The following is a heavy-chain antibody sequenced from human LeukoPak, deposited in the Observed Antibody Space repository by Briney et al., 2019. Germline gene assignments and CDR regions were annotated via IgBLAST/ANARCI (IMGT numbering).Heavy chain of an antibody. V-gene: IGHV1-18*01. D-gene: IGHD6-13*01. CDR3: ARSIRYGSSWLAEYFQH. J-gene: IGHJ1*01. Sequence: ASVKVSCKASGYTFTSYGISWVRQAPGQGLEWMGRISAYNGNTNYAQKIQGRVTMTTDTSTSTAYMELRSLRSDDTAVYYCARSIRYGSSWLAEYFQHWGQGTLVIVFS. CDR1: GYTFTSYG. CDR2: ISAYNGNT.